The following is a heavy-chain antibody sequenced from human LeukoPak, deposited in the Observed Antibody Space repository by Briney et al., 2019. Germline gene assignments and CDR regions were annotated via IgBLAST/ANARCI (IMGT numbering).Heavy chain of an antibody. J-gene: IGHJ3*02. CDR2: ISSSSSTI. D-gene: IGHD3-16*01. CDR1: RFTLSSYW. Sequence: GGSLRLSCAASRFTLSSYWMSWVRQAPGKGLEWVSYISSSSSTIYYADSVKGRFTISRDNAKNSLYLQMNSLRAEDTAVYYCARDPSPAWVRQGDAFDIWGQGTMVTVSS. V-gene: IGHV3-48*01. CDR3: ARDPSPAWVRQGDAFDI.